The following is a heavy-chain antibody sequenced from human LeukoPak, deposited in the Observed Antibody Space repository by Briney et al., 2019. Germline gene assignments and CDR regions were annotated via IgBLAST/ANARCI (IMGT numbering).Heavy chain of an antibody. CDR3: AGHHPRNTVDF. Sequence: PGGSLRLSCAASGFTFSSYWMSWVRQAPGKGLEWVANIKQDGSEKYYVDSVKGRFTISRDNAKNSLYLQMNSLRAEDTAVYYCAGHHPRNTVDFWGQGTLVTVSS. CDR1: GFTFSSYW. D-gene: IGHD2/OR15-2a*01. V-gene: IGHV3-7*03. J-gene: IGHJ4*02. CDR2: IKQDGSEK.